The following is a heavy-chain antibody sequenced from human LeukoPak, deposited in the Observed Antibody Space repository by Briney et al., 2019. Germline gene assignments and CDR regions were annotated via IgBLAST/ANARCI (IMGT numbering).Heavy chain of an antibody. CDR3: ARGSYDFWSGSNWFDP. Sequence: SETLSLTCAVYGGSFSGYYWSWIRQPPGKGLEWIGEINHSGSTNYNPSLKSRVTISVDTSKNQFSLKLSSVTAADTAVYYCARGSYDFWSGSNWFDPWGQGTLVTVSS. CDR1: GGSFSGYY. CDR2: INHSGST. J-gene: IGHJ5*02. D-gene: IGHD3-3*01. V-gene: IGHV4-34*01.